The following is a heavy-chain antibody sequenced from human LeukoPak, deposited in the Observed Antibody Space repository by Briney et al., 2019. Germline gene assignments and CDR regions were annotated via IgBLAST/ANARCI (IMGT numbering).Heavy chain of an antibody. CDR3: ASLGNSYSYGSAYYYYYMDV. Sequence: NPSETLSLTCTVSGGSISSSSYYWGWIRQPPGKGLEWIGSIYYSGSTYYNPSLRGRVTISVDTSKNQFSLKLSSVTAADTAVYYCASLGNSYSYGSAYYYYYMDVWGKRTTVTVSS. J-gene: IGHJ6*03. D-gene: IGHD5-18*01. CDR2: IYYSGST. CDR1: GGSISSSSYY. V-gene: IGHV4-39*01.